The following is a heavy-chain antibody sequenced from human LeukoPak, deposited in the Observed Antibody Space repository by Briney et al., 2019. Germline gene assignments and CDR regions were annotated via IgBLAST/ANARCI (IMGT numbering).Heavy chain of an antibody. Sequence: SETLSLTCTVSGGSISSYYWSWIRQPPGKGLEWIGYIYYSGSTNYNPSLKSRVTISVDTSKNQFSLKLSSVTAADTAVYYCARTYSSGWYEGKDYFDYWGQGTLVTVSS. V-gene: IGHV4-59*01. CDR1: GGSISSYY. J-gene: IGHJ4*02. CDR3: ARTYSSGWYEGKDYFDY. CDR2: IYYSGST. D-gene: IGHD6-19*01.